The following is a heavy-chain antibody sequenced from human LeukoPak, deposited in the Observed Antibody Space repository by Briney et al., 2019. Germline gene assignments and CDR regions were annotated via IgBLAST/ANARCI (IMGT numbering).Heavy chain of an antibody. CDR2: VSHSGST. J-gene: IGHJ5*02. D-gene: IGHD1-1*01. CDR3: ARQGAIGWKDFGP. V-gene: IGHV4-4*02. CDR1: GDSISIDTW. Sequence: SETLSLTCTVSGDSISIDTWWSWVRQSPGKGLEWIGEVSHSGSTNYNPSLKSRVTISVDRSKNHFSLNLRSVTAADTAVYYCARQGAIGWKDFGPWGQGTLVTVSS.